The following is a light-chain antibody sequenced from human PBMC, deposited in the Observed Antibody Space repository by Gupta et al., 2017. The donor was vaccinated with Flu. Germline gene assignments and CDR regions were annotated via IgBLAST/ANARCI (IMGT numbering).Light chain of an antibody. Sequence: SATISSTVTSGDVGGDKYVACYQHNPAKPHKLMIYEVSKRPAGVPVRFSGSKSGNTASLTVSGRPQEDEADYHCSSFAGNNNLVFGGGTKVTVL. CDR2: EVS. J-gene: IGLJ3*02. V-gene: IGLV2-8*01. CDR1: SGDVGGDKY. CDR3: SSFAGNNNLV.